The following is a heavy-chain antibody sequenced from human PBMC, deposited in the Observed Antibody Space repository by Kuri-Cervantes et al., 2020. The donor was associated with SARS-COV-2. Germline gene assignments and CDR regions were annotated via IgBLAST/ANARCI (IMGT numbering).Heavy chain of an antibody. Sequence: SETLSLTCAVSGYSISSGYYWGWIRQPPGKGLEWIGSIYHSGSTYYNPSLKSRVTISVDTSTNQFSLKLKLLAAADTAVYYCARGLKRQYHDFWSGYRPPWFDPWGQGTLVTVSS. CDR3: ARGLKRQYHDFWSGYRPPWFDP. J-gene: IGHJ5*02. CDR2: IYHSGST. CDR1: GYSISSGYY. V-gene: IGHV4-38-2*01. D-gene: IGHD3-3*01.